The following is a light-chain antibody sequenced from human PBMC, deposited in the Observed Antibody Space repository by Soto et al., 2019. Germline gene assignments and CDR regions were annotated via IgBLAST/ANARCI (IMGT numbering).Light chain of an antibody. J-gene: IGKJ2*01. CDR3: QQYGSSSFT. Sequence: EIVLTQSPGTMSLSPGERATLSCRASQSVSSDYLAWYQQKPGQAPRLLINGASVRATGIPDRFSGSGSGTDFTLTISSLEPEDLAVYYCQQYGSSSFTFGQGTKLEIK. CDR2: GAS. CDR1: QSVSSDY. V-gene: IGKV3-20*01.